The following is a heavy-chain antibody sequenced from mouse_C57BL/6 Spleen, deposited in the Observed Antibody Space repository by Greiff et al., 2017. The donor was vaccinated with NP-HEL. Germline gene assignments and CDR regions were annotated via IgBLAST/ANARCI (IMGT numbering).Heavy chain of an antibody. D-gene: IGHD1-1*01. CDR3: ARSGTTVVGSLGAMDY. CDR2: IYPGGGYT. V-gene: IGHV1-63*01. CDR1: GYTFTNYW. J-gene: IGHJ4*01. Sequence: QVQLQQSGAELVRPGTSVKMSCKASGYTFTNYWIGWAKQRPGHGLEWIGDIYPGGGYTNYNEKFKGKATLTADKSSSTAYMQFSSLTSEDSAIYYCARSGTTVVGSLGAMDYWGQGTSVTVSS.